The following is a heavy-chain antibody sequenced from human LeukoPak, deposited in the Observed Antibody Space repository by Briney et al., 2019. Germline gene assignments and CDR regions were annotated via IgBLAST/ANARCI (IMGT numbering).Heavy chain of an antibody. D-gene: IGHD5-18*01. CDR1: GYNFIKFG. V-gene: IGHV1-18*01. CDR2: ISPYNGNT. CDR3: AREPTAMVSFNWFDP. J-gene: IGHJ5*01. Sequence: GPSVKLSCKGTGYNFIKFGISWVRQSPRHGPEWMGWISPYNGNTNYAHKFQGRVTMTADTSTSTAYMELRTLRSDDTAMYYCAREPTAMVSFNWFDPWGQGTLVTVSS.